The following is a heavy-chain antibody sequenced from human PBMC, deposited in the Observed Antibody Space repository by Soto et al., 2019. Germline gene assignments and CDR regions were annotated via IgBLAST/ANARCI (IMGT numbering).Heavy chain of an antibody. CDR1: GGTFSSYA. J-gene: IGHJ6*02. CDR2: IIPIFGTA. D-gene: IGHD2-15*01. CDR3: ATDIVVVVDATPRGMEF. Sequence: QVQLVQSGAEVKKPGSSVKVSCKASGGTFSSYAISWVRQAPGHGLEWMGGIIPIFGTANYAQKFQGRVTITADESTSTGNMAQCGMRSEDTAVYYCATDIVVVVDATPRGMEFWCQGPTVTVSS. V-gene: IGHV1-69*01.